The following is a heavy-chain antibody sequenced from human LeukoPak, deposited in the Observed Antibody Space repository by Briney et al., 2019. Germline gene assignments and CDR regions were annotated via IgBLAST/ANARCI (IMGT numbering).Heavy chain of an antibody. Sequence: NPGGSLRLSCATSGFTFSHYGMHWVRQAPGKGLEWVAVIWSDGTNRHYADPVKGRFTISRDNFQRTVYLQMNSLRAEDTAVYYCAKDAKRGFDYSNSLDNGGQGTLVSVSS. CDR2: IWSDGTNR. D-gene: IGHD4-11*01. J-gene: IGHJ4*02. CDR1: GFTFSHYG. CDR3: AKDAKRGFDYSNSLDN. V-gene: IGHV3-33*06.